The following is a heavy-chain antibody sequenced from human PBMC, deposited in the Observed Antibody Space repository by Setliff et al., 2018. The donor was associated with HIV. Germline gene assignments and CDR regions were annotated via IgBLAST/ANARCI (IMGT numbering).Heavy chain of an antibody. CDR1: GFTFTTYW. J-gene: IGHJ4*02. Sequence: GGSLRLSCAASGFTFTTYWMHWVRQVPGKGLEWVSGISGRGASTYYADAARDRFPISRDNSRDTVFLEMTSLRAEDTAVYYCAKAMGHLPYFFDSWGQGTLVTVSS. V-gene: IGHV3-23*01. CDR3: AKAMGHLPYFFDS. CDR2: ISGRGAST.